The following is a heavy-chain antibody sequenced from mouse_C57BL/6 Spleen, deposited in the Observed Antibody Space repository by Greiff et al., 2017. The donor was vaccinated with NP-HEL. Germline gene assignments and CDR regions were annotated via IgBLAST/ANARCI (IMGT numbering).Heavy chain of an antibody. CDR3: TRVYYGYDEDAMDY. D-gene: IGHD2-2*01. J-gene: IGHJ4*01. V-gene: IGHV1-5*01. CDR2: IYPGNSDT. Sequence: VHVKQSGTVLARPGASVKMSCKTSGYTFTSYWMHWVKQRPGQGLEWIGAIYPGNSDTSYNQKFKGKAKLTAVTSASTAYMELSSLTNEDSAVYYCTRVYYGYDEDAMDYWGQGTSVTVSS. CDR1: GYTFTSYW.